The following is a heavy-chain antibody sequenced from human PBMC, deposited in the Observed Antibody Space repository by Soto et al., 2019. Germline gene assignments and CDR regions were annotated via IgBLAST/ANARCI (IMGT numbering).Heavy chain of an antibody. J-gene: IGHJ6*03. V-gene: IGHV1-69*02. CDR3: ARVAEMGTVTKGYYYYMDV. Sequence: QVQLVQSGAEVKKPGSSVKVSCKASGDTFSRHTISWVRQAPGQGLEWMGRIIPIIGIANYAQKFQGRVTITADKSKSTAYMDLSSLRSEDTALYYCARVAEMGTVTKGYYYYMDVWGKGTTVTVSS. D-gene: IGHD4-17*01. CDR1: GDTFSRHT. CDR2: IIPIIGIA.